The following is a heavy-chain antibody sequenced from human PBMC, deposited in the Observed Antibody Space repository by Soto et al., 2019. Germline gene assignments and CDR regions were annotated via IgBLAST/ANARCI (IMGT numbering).Heavy chain of an antibody. J-gene: IGHJ5*02. V-gene: IGHV4-59*08. Sequence: SETLSLTCTVSGGSISSYYWSWIRQPPGKGLEWIGYIYYSGSTNYNPSLKSRVTISVDTSKNQLSLKLSSVTAADTAVYYCARPTGYCSSTSCYSWFDPWGQGTLVTVSS. CDR3: ARPTGYCSSTSCYSWFDP. D-gene: IGHD2-2*01. CDR1: GGSISSYY. CDR2: IYYSGST.